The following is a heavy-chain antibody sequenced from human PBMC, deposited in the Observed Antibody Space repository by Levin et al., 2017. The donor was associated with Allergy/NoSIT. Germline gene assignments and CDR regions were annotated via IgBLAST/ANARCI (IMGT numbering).Heavy chain of an antibody. CDR3: TSDGSMYYDILTGYLI. CDR2: IKSKRAGGTI. Sequence: GESLKISCAASGSNFSNAWMTWVRQAPGKGLEWVGRIKSKRAGGTIDYAAPLKGRFTISRDDSKNTLYLQVNSLKSEDTAVYYCTSDGSMYYDILTGYLIWGQGTLVTVSS. V-gene: IGHV3-15*01. CDR1: GSNFSNAW. D-gene: IGHD3-9*01. J-gene: IGHJ4*02.